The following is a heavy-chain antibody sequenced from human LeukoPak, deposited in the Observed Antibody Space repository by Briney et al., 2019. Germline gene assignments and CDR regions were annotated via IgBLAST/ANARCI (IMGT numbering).Heavy chain of an antibody. D-gene: IGHD3-10*01. CDR2: IIVGSGNT. V-gene: IGHV1-58*02. CDR3: AAENYGLGRCCAFDY. J-gene: IGHJ4*02. Sequence: ASVKVSCKTSGFTFSNSAIQWVRQARGQRLEWIGWIIVGSGNTNYAQDFRERVTITRDMSTDTAYMELSSLRSEDTAIYYCAAENYGLGRCCAFDYWGQGTLVTVSS. CDR1: GFTFSNSA.